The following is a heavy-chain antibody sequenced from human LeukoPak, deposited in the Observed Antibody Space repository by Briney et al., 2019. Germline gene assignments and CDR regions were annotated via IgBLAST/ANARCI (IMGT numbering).Heavy chain of an antibody. CDR1: GFTFSSYW. CDR2: IKLDGSET. D-gene: IGHD3-10*01. CDR3: ARSWNYVSGTYSLGAFHI. Sequence: PGGSLRLSCAASGFTFSSYWMTWVRQAPGKGLEWVANIKLDGSETKYVDSVKGRFTISRDNAKSSLFLHMNSLRAEDTAVYYCARSWNYVSGTYSLGAFHIWGQGTMVTVSS. J-gene: IGHJ3*02. V-gene: IGHV3-7*02.